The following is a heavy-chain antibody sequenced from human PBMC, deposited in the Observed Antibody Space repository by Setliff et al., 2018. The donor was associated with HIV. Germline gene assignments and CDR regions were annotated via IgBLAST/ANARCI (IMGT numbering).Heavy chain of an antibody. Sequence: SETLSLTCAVYGGSFSGYYWSWIRQPPGKGLEWIGEIDHSGSTNYNPSLKSRVTISVDTSKNQFPLKLRSVTAADRAVYYCARVPGYSSGTSYMDVWGKGTTVTVSS. J-gene: IGHJ6*03. CDR3: ARVPGYSSGTSYMDV. D-gene: IGHD6-19*01. CDR2: IDHSGST. V-gene: IGHV4-34*01. CDR1: GGSFSGYY.